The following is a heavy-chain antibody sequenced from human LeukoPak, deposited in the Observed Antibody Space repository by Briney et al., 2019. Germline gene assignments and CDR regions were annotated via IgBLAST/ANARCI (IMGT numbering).Heavy chain of an antibody. CDR3: AREELERGKTLSSRYYFDY. V-gene: IGHV1-18*01. CDR1: GYTFTSYG. D-gene: IGHD1-1*01. CDR2: ISAYNGNT. Sequence: ASVKVSCKASGYTFTSYGISWVRQAPGQGLEWMGWISAYNGNTNYAQKLQGRVTMTTDTSTSTAYMELRSLRSDDTAVYYCAREELERGKTLSSRYYFDYWGQGTLVTVSS. J-gene: IGHJ4*02.